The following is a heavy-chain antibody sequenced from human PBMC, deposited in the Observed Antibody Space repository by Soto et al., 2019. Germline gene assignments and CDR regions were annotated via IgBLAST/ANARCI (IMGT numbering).Heavy chain of an antibody. D-gene: IGHD4-17*01. CDR3: TRDSTDTVSDY. V-gene: IGHV3-66*01. J-gene: IGHJ4*02. Sequence: GGSLRLSCAASGFSVSSNYMTWVRQAPGKGLEWVSVIYSGGNRYYADSVKGRFSISRDNSKNTLYLQMNSLRAEDTAVYYCTRDSTDTVSDYWGQGTLVTVSS. CDR2: IYSGGNR. CDR1: GFSVSSNY.